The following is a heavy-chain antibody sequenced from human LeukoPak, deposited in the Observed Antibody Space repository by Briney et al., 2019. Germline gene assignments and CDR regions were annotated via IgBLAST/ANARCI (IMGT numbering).Heavy chain of an antibody. J-gene: IGHJ6*02. Sequence: GGSLRLSCVDSGITFSRYWMSWVRQAPGKGLEWVAVIWYDGSNKYYADSVKGRFTISRDNSKNTLYLQMNSLRAEDTAVYYCARGWELLYWYGMDVWGQGTTVTVSS. CDR2: IWYDGSNK. D-gene: IGHD1-26*01. CDR1: GITFSRYW. CDR3: ARGWELLYWYGMDV. V-gene: IGHV3-33*08.